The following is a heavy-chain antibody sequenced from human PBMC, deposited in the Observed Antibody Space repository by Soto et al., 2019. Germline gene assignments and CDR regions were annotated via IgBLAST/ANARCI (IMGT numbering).Heavy chain of an antibody. V-gene: IGHV4-30-4*01. CDR3: ARGMAADAYYYYYGMDG. CDR1: GGSISSGDYY. J-gene: IGHJ6*02. D-gene: IGHD6-25*01. CDR2: IYYTGST. Sequence: SETLSLTCTVSGGSISSGDYYWSWIRQPPGKGLEWIGYIYYTGSTYYNPSLKSRVTISVDTSKNQFSLKLSSVTAADTAVYYCARGMAADAYYYYYGMDGWGQGTRVTVSS.